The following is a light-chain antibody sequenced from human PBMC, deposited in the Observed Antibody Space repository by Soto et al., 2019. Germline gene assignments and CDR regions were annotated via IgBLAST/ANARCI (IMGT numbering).Light chain of an antibody. J-gene: IGLJ1*01. CDR2: DAT. CDR1: SGAVTNYHD. Sequence: QAVVTQEPSLTVSPGGTVTRTCGANSGAVTNYHDPHWLQQRPGQAPRTLIYDATDKPPWTPVRFSGSLLGDKAALTLSGAQPEDEAEYYCLLFFSGVPVFGLGTKLTVL. V-gene: IGLV7-46*01. CDR3: LLFFSGVPV.